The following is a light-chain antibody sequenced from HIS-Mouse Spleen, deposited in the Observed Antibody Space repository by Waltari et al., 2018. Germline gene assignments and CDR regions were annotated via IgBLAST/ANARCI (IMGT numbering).Light chain of an antibody. V-gene: IGLV1-40*01. CDR3: QSYDSSLSGVV. J-gene: IGLJ2*01. CDR1: SSNNGAGYD. Sequence: QSVLTQPPSVSGAPGQRVTISCTGSSSNNGAGYDVHLYQQLPGTAPKLLIYGNSNRPSGVPDRFSGSKSGTSASLAITGLQAEDEADYYCQSYDSSLSGVVFGGGTKLTVL. CDR2: GNS.